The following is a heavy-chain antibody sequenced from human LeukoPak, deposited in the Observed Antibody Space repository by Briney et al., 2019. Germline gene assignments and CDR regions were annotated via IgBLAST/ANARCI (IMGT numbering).Heavy chain of an antibody. CDR3: ARFPGGAEYRHYCYMDV. D-gene: IGHD1-14*01. CDR1: GGSISSYY. J-gene: IGHJ6*03. V-gene: IGHV4-59*01. Sequence: PSETLSLTCTVSGGSISSYYWSWIRQPPGKGLEWIGYIYYSDSTNYKPSLKSRVTVSVDTSKNQFSLKLSSVTAADTAVYYCARFPGGAEYRHYCYMDVWGTGTTVTVPS. CDR2: IYYSDST.